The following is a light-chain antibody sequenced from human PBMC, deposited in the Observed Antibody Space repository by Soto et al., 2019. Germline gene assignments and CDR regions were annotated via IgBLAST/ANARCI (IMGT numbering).Light chain of an antibody. CDR2: SND. V-gene: IGLV1-44*01. CDR1: TSNIGSKT. Sequence: QSVLTQSPSASGTPGQRVTMSCSGSTSNIGSKTVNWYRQLPGTAPKLLIYSNDQRPSGVPDRFSGSKSGTSASLAISGLQSEDEADYYCAAWDASLNGYVFGNGTMHTVL. J-gene: IGLJ1*01. CDR3: AAWDASLNGYV.